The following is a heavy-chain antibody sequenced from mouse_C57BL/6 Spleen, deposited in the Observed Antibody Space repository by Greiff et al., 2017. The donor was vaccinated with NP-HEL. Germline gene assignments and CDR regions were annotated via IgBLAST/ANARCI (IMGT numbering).Heavy chain of an antibody. V-gene: IGHV1-55*01. D-gene: IGHD1-1*01. CDR1: GYTFTSYW. Sequence: VQLQQSGAELVKPGASVKMSCKASGYTFTSYWITWVKQRPGQGLEWIGDIYPGSGSTNYNAKFKSKATLTVDTSSSTAYMQLSSLTSEDSAVYYWASGITTVVVHYLDYWGQGTTLTVPS. CDR3: ASGITTVVVHYLDY. J-gene: IGHJ2*01. CDR2: IYPGSGST.